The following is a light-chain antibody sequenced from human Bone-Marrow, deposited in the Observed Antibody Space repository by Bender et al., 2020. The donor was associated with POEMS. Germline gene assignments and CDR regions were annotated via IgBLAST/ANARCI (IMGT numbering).Light chain of an antibody. CDR2: DVS. Sequence: QSALTQPPSASGSPGQSVTISCTGTSSDIGGYNYVSWYQQHPGKPPKLMISDVSDRPSGVPDRFSGSKSGTSASLAISGLRSEDEADYYCVAWDDSLSGRVFGGGTKLTVL. V-gene: IGLV2-8*01. CDR1: SSDIGGYNY. J-gene: IGLJ3*02. CDR3: VAWDDSLSGRV.